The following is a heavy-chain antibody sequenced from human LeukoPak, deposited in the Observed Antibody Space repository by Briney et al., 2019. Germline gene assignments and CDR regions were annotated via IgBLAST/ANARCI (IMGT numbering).Heavy chain of an antibody. Sequence: ASVKVSCKASGYTFTSYGISWVRQAPGQGLEWMGWISAYNGNTNYAQKLQGRVTMTTDTSTSTAYMELRSLRPDDTAVYYCAREAVLDPVTGLRVHFDYWGQGALVTVSS. CDR3: AREAVLDPVTGLRVHFDY. CDR1: GYTFTSYG. J-gene: IGHJ4*02. D-gene: IGHD5/OR15-5a*01. CDR2: ISAYNGNT. V-gene: IGHV1-18*01.